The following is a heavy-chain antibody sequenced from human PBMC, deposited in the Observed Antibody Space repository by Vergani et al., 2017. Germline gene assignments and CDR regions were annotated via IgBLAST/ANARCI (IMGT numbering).Heavy chain of an antibody. CDR3: ASLYGDYDY. CDR2: IYYSGST. J-gene: IGHJ4*02. Sequence: QVQLQESGPGLVKPSETLSLTCTVSGGSISSHYWSWIRQPPGKGLEWIGYIYYSGSTNYNPSLKSRVTISVDTSKNQCSLKLSSVTAADTAVYYCASLYGDYDYWGQGTLVTVSS. D-gene: IGHD4-17*01. CDR1: GGSISSHY. V-gene: IGHV4-59*11.